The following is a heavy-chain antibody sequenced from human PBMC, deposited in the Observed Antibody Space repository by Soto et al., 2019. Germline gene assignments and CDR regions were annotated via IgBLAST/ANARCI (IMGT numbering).Heavy chain of an antibody. CDR2: ISGSGGST. CDR3: AKDGGFSGGSCYVCGMDI. D-gene: IGHD2-15*01. CDR1: GFTFSSYA. J-gene: IGHJ6*02. V-gene: IGHV3-23*01. Sequence: GSLRLSCAASGFTFSSYAMSWVRQAPGKGLEWASAISGSGGSTYYADSVKGRFTISRDNSKNTLYLQMNSLRAEDTAVYYCAKDGGFSGGSCYVCGMDICGQGTTLTVSS.